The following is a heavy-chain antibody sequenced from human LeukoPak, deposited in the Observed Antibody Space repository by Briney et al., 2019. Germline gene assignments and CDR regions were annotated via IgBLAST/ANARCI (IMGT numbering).Heavy chain of an antibody. V-gene: IGHV3-23*01. CDR3: AKDYIGYDQDFDY. J-gene: IGHJ4*02. D-gene: IGHD2-2*01. CDR2: ISGSGYNT. Sequence: GGSLRLSCAASGFTFSSYAMSWVRQAPGKGLEWVSSISGSGYNTYYANSVKGRFSISRDNSKNTLDLQMNSLRAEDTAVYYCAKDYIGYDQDFDYWGQGTLVTVSS. CDR1: GFTFSSYA.